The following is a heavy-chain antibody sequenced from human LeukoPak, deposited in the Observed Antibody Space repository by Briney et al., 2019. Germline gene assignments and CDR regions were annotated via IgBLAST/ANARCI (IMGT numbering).Heavy chain of an antibody. CDR2: IKGSGATS. J-gene: IGHJ5*02. V-gene: IGHV3-23*01. CDR1: GFTFVSYA. Sequence: GGSLRLFCAASGFTFVSYAMNWVREAPGKGLEWVSGIKGSGATSYYADSVKGRFTISRDNSKNMLYLHMNSLRAEDTAIYYCSKEPGPWGQGTLVTVSS. CDR3: SKEPGP.